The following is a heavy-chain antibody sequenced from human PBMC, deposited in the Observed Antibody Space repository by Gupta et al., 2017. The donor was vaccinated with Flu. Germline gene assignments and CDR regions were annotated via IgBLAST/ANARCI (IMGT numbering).Heavy chain of an antibody. CDR2: STWNGGGI. Sequence: EVQLVESGGGLIQPGRSLRLSCAASGFSFDEYAMHWVRKAPGKGLEWVSYSTWNGGGIGYADSVKGRFTISRDNAKNSLYLHMSSLSPEDTALYYCGKDRSLGTGIEQWGQGTLVFV. CDR1: GFSFDEYA. CDR3: GKDRSLGTGIEQ. J-gene: IGHJ4*02. V-gene: IGHV3-9*01. D-gene: IGHD7-27*01.